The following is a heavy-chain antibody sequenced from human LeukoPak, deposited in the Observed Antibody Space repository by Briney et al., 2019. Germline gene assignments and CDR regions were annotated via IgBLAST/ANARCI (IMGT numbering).Heavy chain of an antibody. V-gene: IGHV4-34*01. D-gene: IGHD1-26*01. CDR1: GESLSKYY. CDR3: ASSVGSTDY. Sequence: SETLSLTCAVYGESLSKYYCTWIRQSPGKGLEWIGEINHRGSTNQNPSLKSRVTLSVDTSKHQFSLKLTSVTAADAAVYYCASSVGSTDYWGQGTLVTVSS. CDR2: INHRGST. J-gene: IGHJ4*02.